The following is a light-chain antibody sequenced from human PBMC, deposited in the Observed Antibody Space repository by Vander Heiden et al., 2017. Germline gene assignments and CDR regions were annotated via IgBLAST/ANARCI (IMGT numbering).Light chain of an antibody. CDR3: QQYNNWPPWT. Sequence: EIVMTQSPATLSVSPGERATLSCRASQSVSSNLAWYQPKPGQPPRLLIYGASTRTTGIPARVRGRGSGTEFTLTISSLQSEDFAVYYCQQYNNWPPWTFGQGTKVEIK. J-gene: IGKJ1*01. CDR1: QSVSSN. CDR2: GAS. V-gene: IGKV3-15*01.